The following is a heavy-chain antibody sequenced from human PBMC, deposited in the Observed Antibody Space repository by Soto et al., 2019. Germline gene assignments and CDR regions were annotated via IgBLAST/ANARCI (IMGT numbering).Heavy chain of an antibody. Sequence: PSETLSLTCTVSGGSISSYYWSWMRQPPGKGLEWIGYIYYSGSTNYNPSLKSRVTISVDTSKNQFSLKLSSVTAADTAVYYCARVLVGYSSGWYYFDYWGQGTLVTSPQ. J-gene: IGHJ4*02. D-gene: IGHD6-19*01. CDR3: ARVLVGYSSGWYYFDY. CDR2: IYYSGST. CDR1: GGSISSYY. V-gene: IGHV4-59*01.